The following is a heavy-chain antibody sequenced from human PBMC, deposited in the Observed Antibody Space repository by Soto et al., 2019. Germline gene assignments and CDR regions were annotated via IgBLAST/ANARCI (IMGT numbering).Heavy chain of an antibody. Sequence: QVQLEQSGAEVKKPGDSMKVSCKASGYTFTTYGISWVRQAPGQGLEWMGWINGYNGNTDYPQKLQGRVTMTTDTSTSTAYMALRSLRSDDTAVYYCAREGSAPYYYYGMDVWDQGTTVTVSS. CDR2: INGYNGNT. J-gene: IGHJ6*02. V-gene: IGHV1-18*01. CDR3: AREGSAPYYYYGMDV. CDR1: GYTFTTYG. D-gene: IGHD6-19*01.